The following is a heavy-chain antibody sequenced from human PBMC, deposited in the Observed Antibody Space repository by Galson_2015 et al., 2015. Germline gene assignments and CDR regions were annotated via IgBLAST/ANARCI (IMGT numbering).Heavy chain of an antibody. CDR1: GFTFSSYA. CDR2: ISYDGSNK. D-gene: IGHD6-19*01. J-gene: IGHJ6*02. CDR3: ARVRSSSGWSNYYYGMDV. Sequence: SLRLSCAASGFTFSSYAMHWVRQAPGKGLEWVAVISYDGSNKYYADSVKGRFTISRDNSKNTLYLQMNSLRAEDTAVYYCARVRSSSGWSNYYYGMDVWGQGTTVTVSS. V-gene: IGHV3-30-3*01.